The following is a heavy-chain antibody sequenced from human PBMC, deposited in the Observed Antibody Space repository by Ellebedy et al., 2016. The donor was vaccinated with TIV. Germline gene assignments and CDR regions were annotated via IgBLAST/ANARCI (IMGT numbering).Heavy chain of an antibody. CDR1: GGSISSSSYY. D-gene: IGHD2-21*01. CDR2: IYYSGST. CDR3: ARAHSVVIANFDY. J-gene: IGHJ4*02. Sequence: SETLSLXXTVSGGSISSSSYYWGWIRQPPGKELEWIGSIYYSGSTYYNPSLKSRVTISVDTSKNQFSLKLSSVTAADTAVYYCARAHSVVIANFDYWGQGTLVTVSS. V-gene: IGHV4-39*07.